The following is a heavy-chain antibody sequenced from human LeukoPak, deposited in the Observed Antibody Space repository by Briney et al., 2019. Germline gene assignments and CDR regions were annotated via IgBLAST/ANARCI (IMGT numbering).Heavy chain of an antibody. Sequence: SVKVSCKVSGYTLTELSMHWVRQAPGKGLEWMGRIIPILGIANYAQKFQGRVTITADKSTSTAYMELSSLRSEDTAVYYCASNAGYSSGWYPSPFDYWGQGTLVTVSS. D-gene: IGHD6-19*01. CDR2: IIPILGIA. V-gene: IGHV1-69*02. J-gene: IGHJ4*02. CDR3: ASNAGYSSGWYPSPFDY. CDR1: GYTLTELS.